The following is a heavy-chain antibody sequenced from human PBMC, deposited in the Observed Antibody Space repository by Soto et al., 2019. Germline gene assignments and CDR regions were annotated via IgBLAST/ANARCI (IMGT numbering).Heavy chain of an antibody. D-gene: IGHD1-7*01. J-gene: IGHJ4*02. CDR1: GGSISSGGYY. Sequence: SETLSLTCTVSGGSISSGGYYWSWIRQHPGKGLEWIGYIYYSGSTYYNPSLKSRVTISVDTSKNQFSLKLSSVTAADTAVYYCAGAITGTTHFDYWGQGTLVTVSS. CDR3: AGAITGTTHFDY. V-gene: IGHV4-31*03. CDR2: IYYSGST.